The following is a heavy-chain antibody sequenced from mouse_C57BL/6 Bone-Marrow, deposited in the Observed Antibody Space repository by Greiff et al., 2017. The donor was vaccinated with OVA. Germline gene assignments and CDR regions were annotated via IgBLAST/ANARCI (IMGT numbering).Heavy chain of an antibody. V-gene: IGHV3-6*01. CDR1: GYSITSGYY. Sequence: EVKLEESGPGLVKPSQSLSLTCSVTGYSITSGYYWNWIRQFPGNKLEWMGYISYDGSNNYNPSLKNRISITRDTSKNQFFLKLNSVTTEDTATYYCARENYSKIDYWGQGTTLTVSS. CDR2: ISYDGSN. J-gene: IGHJ2*01. D-gene: IGHD2-5*01. CDR3: ARENYSKIDY.